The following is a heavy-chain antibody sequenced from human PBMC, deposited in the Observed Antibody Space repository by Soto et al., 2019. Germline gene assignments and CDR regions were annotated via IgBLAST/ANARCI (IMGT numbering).Heavy chain of an antibody. Sequence: PGESLKISCAASGFTVSSNYMSWVRQAPGKGLEWVSIIYSGGGTYYADSVKGRFTISRDNSKNTLYLQMNSLRAEDTAVYYCARDKGYYDSSGFDYWGQGTLVTVS. J-gene: IGHJ4*02. V-gene: IGHV3-53*01. D-gene: IGHD3-22*01. CDR3: ARDKGYYDSSGFDY. CDR1: GFTVSSNY. CDR2: IYSGGGT.